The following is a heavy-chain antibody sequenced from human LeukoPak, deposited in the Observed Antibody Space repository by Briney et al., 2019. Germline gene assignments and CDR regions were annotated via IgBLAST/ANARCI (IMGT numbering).Heavy chain of an antibody. CDR1: GYTFTSYA. J-gene: IGHJ3*02. CDR2: INTNTGNP. Sequence: ASVKVSCKAPGYTFTSYAMNWVRQAPGQGLEWMGWINTNTGNPTYAQGFTGRFVFSLDTSVSTAYLQISNLMPEDTAKYYCAREILRFDIWGQGTMVIVSS. CDR3: AREILRFDI. V-gene: IGHV7-4-1*02.